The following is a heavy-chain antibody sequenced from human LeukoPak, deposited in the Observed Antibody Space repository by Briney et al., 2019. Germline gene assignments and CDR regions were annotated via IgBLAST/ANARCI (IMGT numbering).Heavy chain of an antibody. J-gene: IGHJ4*02. Sequence: GGSLRLSCAASGFTFSSYSMNGVRQAPGKGLEWVSSISSSSSYIYYADSVKGRFTISRDNAKNSLYLQMNSLRAEDTAVYYCARPGDGDLGGYWGQGTLVTVSS. V-gene: IGHV3-21*01. CDR3: ARPGDGDLGGY. CDR2: ISSSSSYI. CDR1: GFTFSSYS. D-gene: IGHD4-17*01.